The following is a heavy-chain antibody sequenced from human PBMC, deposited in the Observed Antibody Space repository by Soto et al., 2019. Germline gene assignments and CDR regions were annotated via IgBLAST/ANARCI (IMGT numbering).Heavy chain of an antibody. Sequence: SETLSLTCAVYGGSLRGYYWSWIRQPPGKGLEWIGEINHRGSTKYNPSLKSRVTISVDTSKNQFSLKLTSVTVADTAVYYCATSYGNAWYTYWGQGTQVTVSS. CDR1: GGSLRGYY. CDR2: INHRGST. J-gene: IGHJ4*02. D-gene: IGHD6-13*01. CDR3: ATSYGNAWYTY. V-gene: IGHV4-34*01.